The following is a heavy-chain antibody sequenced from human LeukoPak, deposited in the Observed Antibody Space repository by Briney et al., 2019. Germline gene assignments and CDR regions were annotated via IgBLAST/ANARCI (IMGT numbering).Heavy chain of an antibody. V-gene: IGHV3-11*04. CDR2: ISSSSSTI. CDR1: GFTFSDYY. J-gene: IGHJ4*02. CDR3: ARDIYYDSSGYYGSVY. D-gene: IGHD3-22*01. Sequence: GGSLRLSCAASGFTFSDYYMSWIRQAPGKGLEWVSYISSSSSTIYYADSVKGRFTISRDNAKNSLYLQMSSLRAEDTAVYYCARDIYYDSSGYYGSVYWGQGTLVTVSS.